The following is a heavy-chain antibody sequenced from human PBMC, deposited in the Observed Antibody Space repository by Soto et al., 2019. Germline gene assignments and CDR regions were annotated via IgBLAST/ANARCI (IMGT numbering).Heavy chain of an antibody. Sequence: SETLSLTCTVSGGSISSSSYYWGWIRQPPGKGLEWIGSIYYSGSTYYNPSLKSRVTISVDTSKNQFSLKLSSVTAADTAVYYCASGITMVRGVINYYGMDVWGQGTTVTVSS. V-gene: IGHV4-39*01. CDR2: IYYSGST. J-gene: IGHJ6*02. D-gene: IGHD3-10*01. CDR1: GGSISSSSYY. CDR3: ASGITMVRGVINYYGMDV.